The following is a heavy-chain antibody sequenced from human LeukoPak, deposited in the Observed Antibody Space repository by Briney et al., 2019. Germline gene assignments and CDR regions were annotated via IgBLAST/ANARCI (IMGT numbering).Heavy chain of an antibody. CDR2: IKQDGSEK. D-gene: IGHD3-22*01. J-gene: IGHJ6*02. CDR1: GFTFSSYW. Sequence: GVALRLSCAASGFTFSSYWMSWVRQAPGRGLEWVANIKQDGSEKYYVDSVKGRFTISRDNAKNSLYLQMNSLRAEDTAVYYCASLYDSSGYSGYYYGMGVWGQGTTVTVSS. CDR3: ASLYDSSGYSGYYYGMGV. V-gene: IGHV3-7*01.